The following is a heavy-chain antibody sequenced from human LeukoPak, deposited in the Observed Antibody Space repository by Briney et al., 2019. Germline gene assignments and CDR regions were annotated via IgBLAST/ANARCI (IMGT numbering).Heavy chain of an antibody. Sequence: GGSLRLSCGASGFNFNSYSMNWVRRAPGKGLEWAASILGSGSEMFYADSVKGRFTISRDNAANSLYLQMNSLRAEDTAVYYCAKVQSDIVGAVFFSFDVWGQGTMVSVSS. J-gene: IGHJ3*01. CDR2: ILGSGSEM. CDR1: GFNFNSYS. V-gene: IGHV3-21*06. CDR3: AKVQSDIVGAVFFSFDV. D-gene: IGHD1-26*01.